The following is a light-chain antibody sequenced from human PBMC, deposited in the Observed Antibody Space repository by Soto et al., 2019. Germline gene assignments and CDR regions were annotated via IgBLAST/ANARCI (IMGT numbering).Light chain of an antibody. V-gene: IGLV1-44*01. CDR1: TSNVGGHT. Sequence: QSVLTQPPSASGTPGQKITISCSGGTSNVGGHTVNWYQQLPGTAPKLHIYSDNQRPSGVPDRFSGSKSGTSASLAISGLRSEDEADYYCAAWDDGLDGYVFGPGTKVTVL. CDR3: AAWDDGLDGYV. J-gene: IGLJ1*01. CDR2: SDN.